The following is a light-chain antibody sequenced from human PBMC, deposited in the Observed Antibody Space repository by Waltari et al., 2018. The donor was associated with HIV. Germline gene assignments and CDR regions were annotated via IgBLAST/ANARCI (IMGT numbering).Light chain of an antibody. CDR1: QTVSSNY. J-gene: IGKJ4*01. CDR3: QQYARLPGVT. V-gene: IGKV3-20*01. CDR2: GAA. Sequence: EIVLTQSPGTLSLSPVERATLSCRASQTVSSNYLAWYQQKPGQAPRLLIYGAASRATGIPDRFSGSGSGTDFTLTISRLEPEDFAVYYCQQYARLPGVTFGGGTKVEIK.